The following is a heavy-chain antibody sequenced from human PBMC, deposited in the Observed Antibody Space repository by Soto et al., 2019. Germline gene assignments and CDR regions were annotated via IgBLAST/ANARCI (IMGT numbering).Heavy chain of an antibody. J-gene: IGHJ4*02. Sequence: EVQLVESGGGLVQPGGSLRLSCAASGFTFSSYWMSWVRQAPGKGLEWVANIKQDGSEKYYVDSVKGRFTISRDNAKNSLYLQMNSLRAEDTAVYYCARSFRPKYSSSWWDYWGQGTLVTVSS. CDR1: GFTFSSYW. D-gene: IGHD6-13*01. V-gene: IGHV3-7*01. CDR2: IKQDGSEK. CDR3: ARSFRPKYSSSWWDY.